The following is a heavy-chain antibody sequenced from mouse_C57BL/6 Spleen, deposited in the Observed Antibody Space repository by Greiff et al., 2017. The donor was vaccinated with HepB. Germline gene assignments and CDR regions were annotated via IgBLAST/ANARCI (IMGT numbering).Heavy chain of an antibody. CDR2: IRLKSDNYAT. CDR1: GFTFSNYW. V-gene: IGHV6-3*01. CDR3: TEKWYFDV. J-gene: IGHJ1*03. Sequence: EVKLMESGGGLVQPGGSMKLSCVASGFTFSNYWMNWVRQSPEKGLEWVAQIRLKSDNYATHYAESVKGRFTISRDDSKSSVYLQMNNLRAEDTGIYYCTEKWYFDVWGTGTTVTVSS.